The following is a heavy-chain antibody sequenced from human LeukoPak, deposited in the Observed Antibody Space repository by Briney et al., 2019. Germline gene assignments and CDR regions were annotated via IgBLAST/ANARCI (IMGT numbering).Heavy chain of an antibody. CDR3: ARRQYCSGGRCAENWAFDI. D-gene: IGHD2-15*01. Sequence: GESLKISCKGSGYSFTSYWIGWVRQMPGKGLEWMGIIYPGDSDTRYSPSFQGQVTISADKSISTAYLQWSSLKASDTAMYYCARRQYCSGGRCAENWAFDIWGQGTMVTVSS. CDR2: IYPGDSDT. CDR1: GYSFTSYW. V-gene: IGHV5-51*03. J-gene: IGHJ3*02.